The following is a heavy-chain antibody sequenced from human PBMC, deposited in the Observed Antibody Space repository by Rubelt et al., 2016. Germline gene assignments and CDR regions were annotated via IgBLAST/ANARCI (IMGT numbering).Heavy chain of an antibody. J-gene: IGHJ4*02. D-gene: IGHD6-13*01. CDR2: ISDSGSPT. Sequence: GGGLVQPGGSLRLSCAASGFTFSGYAMSWVRQAPGKGLEWVSAISDSGSPTYYADSVKGRFTISRDNSKNMLYLQMNSLRAEDTAVYYCAKAPYSSSWVSGWDYWGQGTLVTVSS. CDR1: GFTFSGYA. CDR3: AKAPYSSSWVSGWDY. V-gene: IGHV3-23*01.